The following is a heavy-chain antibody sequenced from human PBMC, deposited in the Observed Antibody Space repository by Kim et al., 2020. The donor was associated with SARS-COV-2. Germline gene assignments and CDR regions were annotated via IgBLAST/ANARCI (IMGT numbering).Heavy chain of an antibody. J-gene: IGHJ4*02. V-gene: IGHV5-51*01. CDR3: ARRWEGNYYGSDYELGFDY. Sequence: GESLKISCKGSGYSFTSYWIGWVRQMPGKGLEWMGIIYPGDSDTRYSPSFQGQVTISADKSISTAYLQWSSLKASDTAMYYCARRWEGNYYGSDYELGFDYWGQGTLVTVSS. CDR1: GYSFTSYW. D-gene: IGHD3-10*01. CDR2: IYPGDSDT.